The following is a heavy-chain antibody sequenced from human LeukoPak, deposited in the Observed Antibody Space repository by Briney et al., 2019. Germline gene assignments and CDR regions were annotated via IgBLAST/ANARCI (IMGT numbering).Heavy chain of an antibody. CDR2: IYTSGST. Sequence: SETLSLTCTVSGGSISSGSYYWSWIRQPAGKGLEWIGRIYTSGSTNYNPSLKSRVTISVDTSKNQFSLKLSSVTAADTAVYYCARAPVGPAVTDYYYYYYYMDVWGKGTTVTVSS. CDR3: ARAPVGPAVTDYYYYYYYMDV. J-gene: IGHJ6*03. V-gene: IGHV4-61*02. CDR1: GGSISSGSYY. D-gene: IGHD4-11*01.